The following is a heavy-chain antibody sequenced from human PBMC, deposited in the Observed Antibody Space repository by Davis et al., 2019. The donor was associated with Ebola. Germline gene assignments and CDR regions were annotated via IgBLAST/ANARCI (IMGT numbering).Heavy chain of an antibody. CDR1: GGSFSGYY. D-gene: IGHD3-10*01. V-gene: IGHV4-34*01. CDR3: ARSRAGWFDP. J-gene: IGHJ5*02. Sequence: MPSETLSLTCAVYGGSFSGYYWSWIRQPPGKGLEWIGYIYYSGSTYYNPSLKRRVTISVDTSKNQFSLKLSSVTAADTAVYYCARSRAGWFDPWGQGTLVTVSS. CDR2: IYYSGST.